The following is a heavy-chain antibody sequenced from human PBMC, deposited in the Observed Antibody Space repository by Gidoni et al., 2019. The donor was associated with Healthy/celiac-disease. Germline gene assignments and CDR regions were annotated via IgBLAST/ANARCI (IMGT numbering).Heavy chain of an antibody. CDR2: IYYSGST. D-gene: IGHD3-10*01. V-gene: IGHV4-39*01. CDR3: ARLRVRGVYYYYYGMDV. J-gene: IGHJ6*02. Sequence: QLQLQESGPGLVKPSETLSLTCTVSGGSISSSSYYWGWIRQPPGKGLEWIGSIYYSGSTYYNPSLKSRVTISVDTSKNQFSLKLSSVTAADTAVYYCARLRVRGVYYYYYGMDVWGQGTTVTVSS. CDR1: GGSISSSSYY.